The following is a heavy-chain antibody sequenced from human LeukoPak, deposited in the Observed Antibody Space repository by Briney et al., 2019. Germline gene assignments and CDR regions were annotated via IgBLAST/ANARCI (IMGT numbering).Heavy chain of an antibody. CDR1: GYTFTGYY. CDR2: INPNSGGT. CDR3: ARAGYRGPFFDY. D-gene: IGHD5-18*01. V-gene: IGHV1-2*04. J-gene: IGHJ4*02. Sequence: ASVKVSCKASGYTFTGYYMHWVRQAPGQGLEWMGWINPNSGGTNHAQKFQGWVTMTRDTSISTAYMELSRLRSDDTAVYYCARAGYRGPFFDYWGQGTLVTVSS.